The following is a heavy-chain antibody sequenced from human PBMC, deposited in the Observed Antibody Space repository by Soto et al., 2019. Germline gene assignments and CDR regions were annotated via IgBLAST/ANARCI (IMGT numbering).Heavy chain of an antibody. J-gene: IGHJ4*02. CDR1: GFTFSSYA. V-gene: IGHV3-23*01. CDR3: AKVGRTMIVVVTPYYFDY. D-gene: IGHD3-22*01. Sequence: GGSLRLSCAASGFTFSSYAMSWVRQAPGKGLEWVSAISGSGGSTYYADSVKGRFTISRDNSKNTLYLQMSSLRAEDTAVYYCAKVGRTMIVVVTPYYFDYWGQGTLVTVSS. CDR2: ISGSGGST.